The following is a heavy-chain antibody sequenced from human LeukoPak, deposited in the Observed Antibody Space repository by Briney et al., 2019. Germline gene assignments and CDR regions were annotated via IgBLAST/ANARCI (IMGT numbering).Heavy chain of an antibody. CDR1: GGSLSSYY. Sequence: SETLSLTCTVSGGSLSSYYWSWIRQPPGKGLEWIGYIYYSGSTNYNPSLKSRVTISVDTSKNQFSLKLSSVTAADTAVYYCARHTYYYDSDYWGQGTLVTASS. V-gene: IGHV4-59*08. CDR2: IYYSGST. CDR3: ARHTYYYDSDY. J-gene: IGHJ4*02. D-gene: IGHD3-22*01.